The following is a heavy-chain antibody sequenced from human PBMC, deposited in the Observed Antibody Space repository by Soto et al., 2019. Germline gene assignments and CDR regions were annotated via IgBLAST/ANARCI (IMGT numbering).Heavy chain of an antibody. V-gene: IGHV4-31*03. Sequence: LSLTCTVSGGSISSGGYYWSWIRQHPGKGLEWIGYIYYSGSTYYNPSLKSRVTISVDTSKNQFSLKLSSVTAADTAVYYCARGSPQLIYGMDVWGQGPTVTVSS. CDR1: GGSISSGGYY. CDR3: ARGSPQLIYGMDV. J-gene: IGHJ6*02. CDR2: IYYSGST. D-gene: IGHD3-10*01.